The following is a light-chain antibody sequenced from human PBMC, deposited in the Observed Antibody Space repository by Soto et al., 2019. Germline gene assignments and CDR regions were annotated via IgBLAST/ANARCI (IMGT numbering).Light chain of an antibody. Sequence: ENVLTQSPGTLYLSPGERATLSCRASQSVSRSYLAWYQQKPGQAPRFRIYGASSRATGIPDRFSGSGSGTDFPLTISRLEPEDFAVYYCQQYGSSPPWTFGQGTKVEIK. CDR2: GAS. J-gene: IGKJ1*01. CDR3: QQYGSSPPWT. V-gene: IGKV3-20*01. CDR1: QSVSRSY.